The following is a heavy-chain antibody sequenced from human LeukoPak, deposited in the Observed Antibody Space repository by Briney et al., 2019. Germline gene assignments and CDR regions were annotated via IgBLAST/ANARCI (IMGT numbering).Heavy chain of an antibody. J-gene: IGHJ4*02. D-gene: IGHD6-19*01. Sequence: ASVKVSCKASGYTFTNYGINWVRQAPGQGLEWMGWISAYNGNTNYAQKPQGRVTMTTDTSTSTAYMELRSLRSDDTAVYYCARATGSGWFLDYWGQGTPVTVSS. CDR1: GYTFTNYG. CDR2: ISAYNGNT. V-gene: IGHV1-18*01. CDR3: ARATGSGWFLDY.